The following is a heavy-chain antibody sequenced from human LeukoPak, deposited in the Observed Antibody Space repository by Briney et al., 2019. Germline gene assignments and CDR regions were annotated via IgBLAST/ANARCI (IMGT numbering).Heavy chain of an antibody. J-gene: IGHJ5*02. Sequence: GESLKISCKGSGYSLTNYCIGWVHQMPGKGLEWMGIIYPGDSDTRYSPSFQGLVTISADKSITTAYLQWSSLQASDTAMYYCARQDCSGASCNWFVPWGQGTLVTVSS. V-gene: IGHV5-51*07. CDR3: ARQDCSGASCNWFVP. D-gene: IGHD2-15*01. CDR2: IYPGDSDT. CDR1: GYSLTNYC.